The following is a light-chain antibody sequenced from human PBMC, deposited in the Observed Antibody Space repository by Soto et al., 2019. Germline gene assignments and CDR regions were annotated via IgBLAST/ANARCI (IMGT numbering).Light chain of an antibody. CDR1: QDIRNV. CDR3: QQFSSYPLT. Sequence: VMTQSLDTLSVSPGERATLSCRASQDIRNVLAWYQQKPGQAPRLLIYDASSRATGIPDRFSGGGSGTDFTLTISRLEPEDFALYYCQQFSSYPLTFGGGTKVDIK. J-gene: IGKJ4*01. V-gene: IGKV3-20*01. CDR2: DAS.